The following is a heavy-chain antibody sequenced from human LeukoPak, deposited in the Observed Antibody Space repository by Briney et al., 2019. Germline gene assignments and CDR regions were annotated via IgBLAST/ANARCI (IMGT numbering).Heavy chain of an antibody. CDR3: ARGAITMVRAWRLDYYYYYMDV. D-gene: IGHD3-10*01. V-gene: IGHV4-34*01. Sequence: SETPSLTCAVYGGSFSGYYWSWIRQPPGKGLEWIGEINHSGSTNYNPSLKSRVTISVDTSKNQFSLKLSSVTAADTAVYYCARGAITMVRAWRLDYYYYYMDVWGKGTTVTVSS. J-gene: IGHJ6*03. CDR1: GGSFSGYY. CDR2: INHSGST.